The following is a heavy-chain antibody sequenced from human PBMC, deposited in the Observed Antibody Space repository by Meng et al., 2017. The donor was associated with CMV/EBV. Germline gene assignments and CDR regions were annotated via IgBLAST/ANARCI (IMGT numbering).Heavy chain of an antibody. J-gene: IGHJ6*02. CDR3: ARDDATSYFYYYGMDV. CDR2: ISGSGGST. CDR1: GFTFSSYA. V-gene: IGHV3-23*01. D-gene: IGHD2-2*01. Sequence: GGSLRLSCAASGFTFSSYAMSWVRQAPGKGLEWVSAISGSGGSTYYADSGKGRFTISRDNAKNSLYLQMNSLRAEDTAVYYCARDDATSYFYYYGMDVWGQGTTVTVSS.